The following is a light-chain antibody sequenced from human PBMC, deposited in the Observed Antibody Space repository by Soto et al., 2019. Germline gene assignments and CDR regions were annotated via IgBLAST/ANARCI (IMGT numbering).Light chain of an antibody. CDR2: DTS. CDR3: LLSYSGAKVV. Sequence: QAVVTQEPSLTVSPGGTVTITCGSSTGAVTSGHYPYWFQQKPGQAPRTLIYDTSNKHSWTPARFSGSLLGGKAALTLSGAQPEDEAEYYCLLSYSGAKVVFGGGTKVTVL. J-gene: IGLJ2*01. CDR1: TGAVTSGHY. V-gene: IGLV7-46*01.